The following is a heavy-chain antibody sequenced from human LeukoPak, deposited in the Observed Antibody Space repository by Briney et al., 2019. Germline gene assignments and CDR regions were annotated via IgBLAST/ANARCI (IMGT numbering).Heavy chain of an antibody. Sequence: GGSLRPSCTASGFTVSSNYMSWVRQAPGKGLEWVSVIYSGGSTYYADSVKGRFTISRDNSKNTLYLQMNSLRAEDTAVYYCAREGMDTSLYCWGPGTLVTVSS. V-gene: IGHV3-66*01. CDR3: AREGMDTSLYC. CDR1: GFTVSSNY. D-gene: IGHD5-24*01. CDR2: IYSGGST. J-gene: IGHJ4*02.